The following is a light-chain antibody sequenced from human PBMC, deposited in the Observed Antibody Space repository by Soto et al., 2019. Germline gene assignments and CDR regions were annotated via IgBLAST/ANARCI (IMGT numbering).Light chain of an antibody. Sequence: DILMTQSPSSLSASVGDTVTITCRASQALNTWVAWYQHKPERPPRPLMYDTSKLESGVPSRFSGTTSGTEFTLTITNVQPEDFATYYCQQYYSYPPTFGPGTKVDIK. CDR1: QALNTW. CDR3: QQYYSYPPT. V-gene: IGKV1D-16*01. CDR2: DTS. J-gene: IGKJ3*01.